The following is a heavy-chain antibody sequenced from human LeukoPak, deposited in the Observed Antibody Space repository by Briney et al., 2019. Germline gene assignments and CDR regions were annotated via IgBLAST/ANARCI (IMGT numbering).Heavy chain of an antibody. CDR1: GYIFPRYG. CDR3: ARDSEVQMVRRGAVEYSSHGMDV. CDR2: ISVYNGNT. D-gene: IGHD2/OR15-2a*01. J-gene: IGHJ6*02. V-gene: IGHV1-18*01. Sequence: ASVKVSCKASGYIFPRYGISWVRQAPGQGLEWMGWISVYNGNTRYLQKFQGRVTMTTDSSTNTAYMELRSLRSDDTAVYYCARDSEVQMVRRGAVEYSSHGMDVWGQGTTVRVSS.